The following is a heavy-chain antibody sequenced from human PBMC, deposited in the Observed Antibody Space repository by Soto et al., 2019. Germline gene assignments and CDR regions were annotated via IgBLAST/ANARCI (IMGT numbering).Heavy chain of an antibody. V-gene: IGHV3-23*01. Sequence: GGSLRLSCAASGFTFSSYAMSWVRQAPGKGLEWVSAISGSGGSTYYADSVKGRFTISRDNSKNTLYLQMNSLRAEDTAVYYCAKVHAYYYDSSGYHLIGPNYYGMDVWGQGTTVTVSS. CDR3: AKVHAYYYDSSGYHLIGPNYYGMDV. D-gene: IGHD3-22*01. J-gene: IGHJ6*02. CDR1: GFTFSSYA. CDR2: ISGSGGST.